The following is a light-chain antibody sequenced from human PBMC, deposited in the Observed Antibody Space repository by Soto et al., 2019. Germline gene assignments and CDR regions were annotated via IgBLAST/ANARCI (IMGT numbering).Light chain of an antibody. Sequence: QPVLTQPRSVSGSPGQSVTISCTGSSSDVGEYNYVSWYQHHPGNAPKLMIYDVSKRPSGVPDRFSGSKSGNTASLTISGLQAEDEANYYCFSYAGSRVFGGGTKLTVL. CDR3: FSYAGSRV. CDR2: DVS. CDR1: SSDVGEYNY. J-gene: IGLJ3*02. V-gene: IGLV2-11*01.